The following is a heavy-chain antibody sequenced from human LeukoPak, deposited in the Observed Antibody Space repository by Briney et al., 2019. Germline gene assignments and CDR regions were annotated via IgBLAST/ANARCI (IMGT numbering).Heavy chain of an antibody. CDR2: LYYSGST. CDR3: ARGLTDYWSGEGSRYFDY. J-gene: IGHJ4*02. V-gene: IGHV4-59*01. Sequence: PSEILSLTCTVSGGSISSFYWSWIRQPPGKGLELIGYLYYSGSTNYNPSLKSRVTISVDTSKNQFSLKLSSVTAADTAVYFCARGLTDYWSGEGSRYFDYWGQGTLVTVSS. D-gene: IGHD3-3*01. CDR1: GGSISSFY.